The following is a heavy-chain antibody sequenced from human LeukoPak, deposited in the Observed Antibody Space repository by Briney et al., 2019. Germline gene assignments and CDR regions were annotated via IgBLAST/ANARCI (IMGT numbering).Heavy chain of an antibody. CDR2: IYSSGIT. CDR3: ARHGLRSFTQPFDY. Sequence: PSETVSLTCTVSGGSIISSTYYWGWIRQPPGKGLEWIGSIYSSGITDYSPSLRSRVTMSVDTSKNQFSLRLVSVTAADTAVYYCARHGLRSFTQPFDYWGQGTLVTVSS. CDR1: GGSIISSTYY. D-gene: IGHD3-16*01. V-gene: IGHV4-39*01. J-gene: IGHJ4*02.